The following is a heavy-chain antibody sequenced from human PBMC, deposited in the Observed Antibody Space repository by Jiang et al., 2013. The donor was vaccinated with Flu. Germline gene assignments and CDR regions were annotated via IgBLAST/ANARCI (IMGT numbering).Heavy chain of an antibody. Sequence: VQLLESGGGVVQPGRSLRLSCAASGFTFSTYGMHWVRQAPGKGLEWVAVIWYDGSNKYYADSVKGRFTIFRDNSKNTLYLQMNSLRAEDTAIYYCARIEGEHESNFDFWGQGTLVTVSS. CDR2: IWYDGSNK. CDR1: GFTFSTYG. V-gene: IGHV3-33*01. D-gene: IGHD1/OR15-1a*01. CDR3: ARIEGEHESNFDF. J-gene: IGHJ4*02.